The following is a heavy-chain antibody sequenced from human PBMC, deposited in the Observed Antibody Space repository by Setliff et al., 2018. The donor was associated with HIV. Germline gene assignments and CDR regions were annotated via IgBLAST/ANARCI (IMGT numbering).Heavy chain of an antibody. CDR2: IGPYNGRT. D-gene: IGHD3-16*01. Sequence: GASVKVSCKTSGYMFIAYGMSWVRRAPGQGLEWMGWIGPYNGRTEYAQEIFRDSLTIDTSASTAYMELRSLRSDDTAVYYCARDDGGYNYAEAFDVWGQGTMVTVSS. V-gene: IGHV1-18*01. CDR1: GYMFIAYG. J-gene: IGHJ3*01. CDR3: ARDDGGYNYAEAFDV.